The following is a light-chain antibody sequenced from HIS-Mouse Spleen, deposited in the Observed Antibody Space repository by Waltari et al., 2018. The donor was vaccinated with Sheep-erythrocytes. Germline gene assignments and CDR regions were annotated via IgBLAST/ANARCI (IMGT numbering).Light chain of an antibody. CDR1: QSISSW. J-gene: IGKJ4*01. CDR2: KAS. CDR3: QQYNSYPLT. V-gene: IGKV1-5*03. Sequence: DIQTTQSPSTLPASVGYRVTITCRSRQSISSWLALYQQKPGKAPKLLIYKASSLESWVPSRFSGSGSGTEFTLTISSLQPDDFATYYCQQYNSYPLTFGGGTKVEIK.